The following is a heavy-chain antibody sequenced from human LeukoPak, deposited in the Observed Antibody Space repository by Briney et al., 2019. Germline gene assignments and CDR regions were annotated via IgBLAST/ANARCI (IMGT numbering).Heavy chain of an antibody. CDR1: GFTFSIYA. D-gene: IGHD3-22*01. J-gene: IGHJ4*02. Sequence: PGGSLRLSCAASGFTFSIYAMSWVRQAPGKGLQWVSSITSSGDGTYYADSVKGRFTISRDNSENMLYLQMNSLRVEDTAVYFCAKDRPNYYGSNGHYYRRDGDYWGQGTLVTVYS. CDR3: AKDRPNYYGSNGHYYRRDGDY. V-gene: IGHV3-23*01. CDR2: ITSSGDGT.